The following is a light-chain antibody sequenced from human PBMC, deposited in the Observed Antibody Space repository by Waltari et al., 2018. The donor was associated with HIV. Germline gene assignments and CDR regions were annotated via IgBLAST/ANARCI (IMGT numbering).Light chain of an antibody. J-gene: IGLJ3*02. CDR1: SSNIGAGYD. Sequence: QSELTQPPSVSGAPGQRVTISCTGSSSNIGAGYDVHWYQQLPGTAPKLLIYGNSNRPSGVPDRFSGSKSGTSASLANTGLQAEDEADYYCQSYDSSLSPWVFGGGTKLTVL. CDR2: GNS. V-gene: IGLV1-40*01. CDR3: QSYDSSLSPWV.